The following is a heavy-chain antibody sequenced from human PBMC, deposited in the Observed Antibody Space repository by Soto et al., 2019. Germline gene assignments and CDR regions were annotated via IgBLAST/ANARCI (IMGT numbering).Heavy chain of an antibody. Sequence: GVSVNVSCKASGYTFTSYGISLVRQAPGQGLEGMGWISAYNGNTNYAQKLQGRVTMTTDTSTSTAYMELRSLRSDDTAVYYCASTLGYCSGGSCSSLTWFDPWGQGTMVTVSS. J-gene: IGHJ5*02. V-gene: IGHV1-18*04. CDR2: ISAYNGNT. CDR1: GYTFTSYG. CDR3: ASTLGYCSGGSCSSLTWFDP. D-gene: IGHD2-15*01.